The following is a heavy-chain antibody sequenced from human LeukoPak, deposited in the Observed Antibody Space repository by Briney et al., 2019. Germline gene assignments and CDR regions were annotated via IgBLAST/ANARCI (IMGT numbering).Heavy chain of an antibody. CDR3: ARDTNYYDSSGDAFDY. CDR1: GFMFSTND. D-gene: IGHD3-22*01. J-gene: IGHJ4*02. V-gene: IGHV3-48*03. Sequence: GGSLRLSCAASGFMFSTNDMSWVRQAPGKGLEWVSYISSSGSTIYYADSVKGRFTISRDNAKNSLYLQMNSLRAEDTAVYYCARDTNYYDSSGDAFDYWGQGTLVTVSS. CDR2: ISSSGSTI.